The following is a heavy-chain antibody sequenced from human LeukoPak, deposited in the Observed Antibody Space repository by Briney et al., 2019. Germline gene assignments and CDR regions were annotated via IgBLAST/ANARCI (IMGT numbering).Heavy chain of an antibody. CDR2: ISASGGKT. Sequence: GGSLRLSCAASGFIFNDYAMSWVRQVPGKGLECVSVISASGGKTYYADSVKGRFTISRDTSKTTISLQMNSLRVEDTAVYYCARGPYGDYIDAFDYWGQGTLVTVSS. V-gene: IGHV3-23*01. CDR3: ARGPYGDYIDAFDY. J-gene: IGHJ4*02. D-gene: IGHD4-17*01. CDR1: GFIFNDYA.